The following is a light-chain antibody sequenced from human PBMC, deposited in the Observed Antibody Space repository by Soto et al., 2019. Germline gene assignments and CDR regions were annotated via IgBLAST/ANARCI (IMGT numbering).Light chain of an antibody. J-gene: IGKJ5*01. CDR2: GAS. CDR3: QQYNIWPLT. CDR1: QSVSSN. V-gene: IGKV3-15*01. Sequence: EIVMTQSPATLSVSPGERATLSCRASQSVSSNLAWYQQKPGQAPRVLIYGASTRATGIPARFSGSGSATEFTLTIISRQYEDVAVYYCQQYNIWPLTFGQGTRLEIK.